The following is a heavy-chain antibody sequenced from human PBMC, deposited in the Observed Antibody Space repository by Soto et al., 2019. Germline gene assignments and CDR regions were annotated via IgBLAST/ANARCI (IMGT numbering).Heavy chain of an antibody. V-gene: IGHV3-21*04. CDR2: ISSSSSYI. CDR3: GKLHPVFYSCSMHV. Sequence: EVQLVESGGGLVKPGGSLRLSCAASGFTFSSYSMNWVRQAPGKGLEWVSSISSSSSYIYYADSVKGRFTISRDNAKKSLSLQMQTLRSDCTAVYCGGKLHPVFYSCSMHVLLKEPTITFSS. J-gene: IGHJ6*04. D-gene: IGHD2-15*01. CDR1: GFTFSSYS.